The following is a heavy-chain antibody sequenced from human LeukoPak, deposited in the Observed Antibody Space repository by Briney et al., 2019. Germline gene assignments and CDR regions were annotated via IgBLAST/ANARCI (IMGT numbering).Heavy chain of an antibody. CDR3: ARESDYYGSGSYWRYYYYYYYMDV. Sequence: PGGSLRLSCAASGFTFDDYGMSWVRQAPGKGLEWVSGINWNGGSTGYADSVKGRFTISRDNAKNSLYPQMNSLRAEDTALYYCARESDYYGSGSYWRYYYYYYYMDVWGKGTTVTVSS. D-gene: IGHD3-10*01. CDR2: INWNGGST. CDR1: GFTFDDYG. V-gene: IGHV3-20*04. J-gene: IGHJ6*03.